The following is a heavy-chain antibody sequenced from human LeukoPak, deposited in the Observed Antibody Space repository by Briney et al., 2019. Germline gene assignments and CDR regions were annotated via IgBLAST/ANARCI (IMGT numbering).Heavy chain of an antibody. D-gene: IGHD2-15*01. CDR1: GFTFSSYS. Sequence: PGGSLRLSCAASGFTFSSYSMNWVRQAPGKGLEWVSSISSSSSYIYYADSVKGRFTISRDNAKNSLYLQMNSLRAEDTAVYHCARDRRLYVGGGSSYSDYWGQGTLVTVSS. V-gene: IGHV3-21*01. J-gene: IGHJ4*02. CDR3: ARDRRLYVGGGSSYSDY. CDR2: ISSSSSYI.